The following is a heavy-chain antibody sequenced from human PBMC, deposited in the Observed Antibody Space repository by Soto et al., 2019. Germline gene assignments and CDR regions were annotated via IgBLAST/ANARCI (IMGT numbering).Heavy chain of an antibody. D-gene: IGHD6-19*01. CDR1: GFSFSDYW. J-gene: IGHJ4*02. CDR3: ARDASGWSVY. V-gene: IGHV3-7*04. Sequence: EVQLVESGGGLVQPGGSLRISCAASGFSFSDYWMSRVRQAPGKGLEWVANMNRDGSEKFYVDSVRGRFTISRDNAKESLYLQMNSLRDEDTAVYYCARDASGWSVYWGQGTLVTVSS. CDR2: MNRDGSEK.